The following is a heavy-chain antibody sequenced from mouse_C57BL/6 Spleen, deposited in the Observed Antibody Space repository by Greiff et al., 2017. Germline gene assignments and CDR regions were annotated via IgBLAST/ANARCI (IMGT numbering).Heavy chain of an antibody. J-gene: IGHJ4*01. Sequence: EVQLQQSGPVLVKPGASVKMSCKASGYTFTDYYMNWVKQSHGKSLEWIGVINPYNGGTSYNQKFKGKATLTVDKSSSTAYMELNSLTSEDSAVYYCATTSGLAMDYWGQGTSVTVSS. V-gene: IGHV1-19*01. CDR2: INPYNGGT. CDR1: GYTFTDYY. CDR3: ATTSGLAMDY.